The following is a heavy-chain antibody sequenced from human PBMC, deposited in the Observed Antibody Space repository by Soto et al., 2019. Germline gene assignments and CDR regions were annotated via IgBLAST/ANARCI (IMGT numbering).Heavy chain of an antibody. V-gene: IGHV1-3*01. D-gene: IGHD6-6*01. CDR1: GYSFRSYG. Sequence: GASVKVSCKASGYSFRSYGIQWVRQAPGQSLEWMGWINVDNGDTKYSQNFQDRVTILRDTSASTVYMELSSLRTEDTAVYYCARVGLKYLRWFDPWGQGSLVTVS. CDR2: INVDNGDT. J-gene: IGHJ5*02. CDR3: ARVGLKYLRWFDP.